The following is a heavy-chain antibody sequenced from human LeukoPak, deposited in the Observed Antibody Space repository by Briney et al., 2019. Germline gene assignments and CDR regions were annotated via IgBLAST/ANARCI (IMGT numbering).Heavy chain of an antibody. J-gene: IGHJ3*02. CDR3: ARDSAYYDSSGYYSTLDAFDI. Sequence: SETLSLTCTVSGGSISSYYWSWIRQPPGKGLEWSGYIYYSRITNYNPSLKSRVTISVDTSKNQFSLKLSSVTAADTAVYHCARDSAYYDSSGYYSTLDAFDIWGQGTMVTVSS. CDR2: IYYSRIT. V-gene: IGHV4-59*01. D-gene: IGHD3-22*01. CDR1: GGSISSYY.